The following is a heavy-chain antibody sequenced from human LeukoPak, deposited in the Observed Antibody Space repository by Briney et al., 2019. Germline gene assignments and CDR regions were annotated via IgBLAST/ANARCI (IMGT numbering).Heavy chain of an antibody. CDR2: ISSSSSYI. CDR1: GFTFSSYS. Sequence: GGSLRLSCAASGFTFSSYSMNWVRQAPGKGLEWVSSISSSSSYIYYADPVKGRFTISRDNAKNSLYLQMNSLRAEDTAVYYCARVRITMVRGVIGDRIDVDYWGQGTLVTVSS. J-gene: IGHJ4*02. V-gene: IGHV3-21*01. CDR3: ARVRITMVRGVIGDRIDVDY. D-gene: IGHD3-10*01.